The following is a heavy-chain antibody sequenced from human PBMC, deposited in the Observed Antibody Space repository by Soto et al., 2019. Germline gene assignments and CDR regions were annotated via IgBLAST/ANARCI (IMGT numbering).Heavy chain of an antibody. V-gene: IGHV4-34*01. CDR2: INHSGST. Sequence: SETLSLTCAVYGGSFSGYYWSWIRQPPGKGLEWIGEINHSGSTNYNPSLKSRVTISVDTSKNQFSLKLSSVTAADTAVYYCARGLGMTTVTRILNVWGKGTTVTVSS. CDR3: ARGLGMTTVTRILNV. D-gene: IGHD4-17*01. J-gene: IGHJ6*04. CDR1: GGSFSGYY.